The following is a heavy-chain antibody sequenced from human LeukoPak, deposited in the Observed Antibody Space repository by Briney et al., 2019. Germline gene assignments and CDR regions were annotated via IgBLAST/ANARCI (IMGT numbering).Heavy chain of an antibody. V-gene: IGHV1-46*01. D-gene: IGHD5-24*01. J-gene: IGHJ4*02. CDR3: AREEARDGSTGYYFDY. Sequence: ASVKVSCKASGYTFSNYHIHWVRQAPGQGIEWMGIINPRYGSTTYAQKFQGRVTMTRDMSTSTVYMELSSLRSEDTAAYYCAREEARDGSTGYYFDYWGQGTLLTASS. CDR2: INPRYGST. CDR1: GYTFSNYH.